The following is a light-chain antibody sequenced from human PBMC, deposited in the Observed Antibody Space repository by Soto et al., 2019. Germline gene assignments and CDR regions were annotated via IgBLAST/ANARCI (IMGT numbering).Light chain of an antibody. Sequence: DIQMTQSPSTLYASVGDRVTITCRASQSISSWLAWYQQKPGKAPKLLIYDASSLESGVPSRFSGSGSGTAFTLTISSLQPDDFATYYCQQYNSYSWTFGQGTKVEIK. J-gene: IGKJ1*01. V-gene: IGKV1-5*01. CDR1: QSISSW. CDR3: QQYNSYSWT. CDR2: DAS.